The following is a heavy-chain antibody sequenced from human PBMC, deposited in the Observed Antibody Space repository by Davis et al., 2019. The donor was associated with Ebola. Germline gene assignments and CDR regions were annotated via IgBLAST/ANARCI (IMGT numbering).Heavy chain of an antibody. CDR3: ARALSPFDP. V-gene: IGHV1-2*02. CDR1: GYTFTGYY. Sequence: ASVKVSCKASGYTFTGYYMHWVRQAPGQGLEWMGWINPNSGGTNYAQKFQGRVTMTEDTSTDTAYMELSSLRSEDTAVYYCARALSPFDPWGQGTLVTVSS. J-gene: IGHJ5*02. D-gene: IGHD3-16*01. CDR2: INPNSGGT.